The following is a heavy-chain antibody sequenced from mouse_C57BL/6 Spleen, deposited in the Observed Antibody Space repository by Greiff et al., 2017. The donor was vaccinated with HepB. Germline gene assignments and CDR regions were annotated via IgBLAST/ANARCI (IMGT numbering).Heavy chain of an antibody. CDR1: GFTFSDYG. Sequence: EVKLMESGGGLVKPGGSLKLSCAASGFTFSDYGMHWVRQAPEKGLEWVAYISSGSSTIYYADTVKGRFTISRDNAKNTLFLQMTSLRSEDTAMYYCASEYRSNYMAWFAYWGQGTLVTVSA. J-gene: IGHJ3*01. CDR2: ISSGSSTI. V-gene: IGHV5-17*01. D-gene: IGHD2-5*01. CDR3: ASEYRSNYMAWFAY.